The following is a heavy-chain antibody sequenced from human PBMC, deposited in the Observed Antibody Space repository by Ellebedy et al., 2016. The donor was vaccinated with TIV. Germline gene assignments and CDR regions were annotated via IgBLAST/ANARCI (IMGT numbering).Heavy chain of an antibody. V-gene: IGHV3-23*01. D-gene: IGHD1-26*01. CDR1: GFTFDDHA. Sequence: GESLKISCAASGFTFDDHAMHWVRQAPGKGLEWVSVVTGGSDPTFYANFAKGRFTISKDISKNTLYLQMSDLRAEDSAVYYCPRGSSGSSFSSYDYWGQGTLVTVSS. CDR3: PRGSSGSSFSSYDY. J-gene: IGHJ4*02. CDR2: VTGGSDPT.